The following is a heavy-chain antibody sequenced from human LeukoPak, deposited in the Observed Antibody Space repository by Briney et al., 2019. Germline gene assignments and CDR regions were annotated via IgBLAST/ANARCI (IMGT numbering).Heavy chain of an antibody. J-gene: IGHJ3*02. CDR1: GGAISSGAYY. CDR3: ATDPAAAGTGNDAFDI. D-gene: IGHD6-13*01. CDR2: IYHSGST. Sequence: SQTLSLTCTVSGGAISSGAYYWSWIRQPPGKGLEWIGYIYHSGSTYYNPSLKSRVTISIDKSKNQFSLSLNSVTAADTAVYYCATDPAAAGTGNDAFDIWGQGTMVTVSS. V-gene: IGHV4-30-2*01.